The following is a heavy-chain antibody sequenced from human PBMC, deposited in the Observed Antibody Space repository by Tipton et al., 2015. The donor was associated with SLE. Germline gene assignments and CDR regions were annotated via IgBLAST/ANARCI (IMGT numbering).Heavy chain of an antibody. D-gene: IGHD3-10*01. CDR3: ATNGVYGSSPLRY. Sequence: GSLRLSCAASGFTFSDYYMSWIRQTPGKGLEWVSYISSSGSTIYYADSVKGRFTISRDNAKNSLYLQMNSLRVEDTALYYCATNGVYGSSPLRYWGQGTLVTVSS. J-gene: IGHJ4*02. CDR1: GFTFSDYY. V-gene: IGHV3-11*04. CDR2: ISSSGSTI.